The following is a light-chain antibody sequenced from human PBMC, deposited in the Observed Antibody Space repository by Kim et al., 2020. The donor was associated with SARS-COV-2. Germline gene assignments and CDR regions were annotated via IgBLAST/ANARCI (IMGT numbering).Light chain of an antibody. CDR3: QSYDSSLGASV. J-gene: IGLJ3*02. CDR1: SSNSGAGFD. CDR2: GNG. V-gene: IGLV1-40*01. Sequence: RVTITCTGSSSNSGAGFDVHWYQQLPGIAHKLHIYGNGNRPSGVPDRFSGSKSGTAASLAITGLQAEDEADYYCQSYDSSLGASVFGGGTQLTVL.